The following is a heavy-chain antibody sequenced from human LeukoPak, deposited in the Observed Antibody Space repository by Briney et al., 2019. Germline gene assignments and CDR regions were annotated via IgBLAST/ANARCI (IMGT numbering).Heavy chain of an antibody. CDR3: GRHQTMYYGMDV. CDR1: GGAISSSSYY. D-gene: IGHD4/OR15-4a*01. V-gene: IGHV4-39*01. J-gene: IGHJ6*02. Sequence: PSETLSLTCTVSGGAISSSSYYWGWIRQPPGKGLEWIGSIFYSGSTYYNPSLKSRVTISVDTSKNQFSLKLSSVTAADTAVYYCGRHQTMYYGMDVWGQGTTVTVSS. CDR2: IFYSGST.